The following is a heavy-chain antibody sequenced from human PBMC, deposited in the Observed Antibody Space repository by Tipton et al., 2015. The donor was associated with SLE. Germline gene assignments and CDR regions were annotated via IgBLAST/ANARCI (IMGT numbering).Heavy chain of an antibody. Sequence: TLSLTCTVSGGSISSISYYWGWIRQPPGKGLEWIGYIYYSGSTNYNPSLKSRVTISVDTSKNQFSLKLSFVTAADTAVYYCARGRPLVGATEGWFDPWGQGTLVTVSS. CDR1: GGSISSISYY. J-gene: IGHJ5*02. CDR3: ARGRPLVGATEGWFDP. CDR2: IYYSGST. D-gene: IGHD1-26*01. V-gene: IGHV4-61*05.